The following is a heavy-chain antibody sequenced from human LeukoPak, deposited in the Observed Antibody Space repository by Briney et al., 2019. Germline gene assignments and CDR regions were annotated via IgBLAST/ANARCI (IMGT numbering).Heavy chain of an antibody. Sequence: GGSLRLSCSASGFTFSSYAMHWVRQAPGKGLEYVSAISSDGDSTYNADSVKGRFTISRDNSKNTLYLQMNSLRAEDTAVYYCAKDRPGYCGGDCYSDSWGQGTLVTVSS. CDR3: AKDRPGYCGGDCYSDS. D-gene: IGHD2-21*02. CDR2: ISSDGDST. J-gene: IGHJ5*02. V-gene: IGHV3-64*04. CDR1: GFTFSSYA.